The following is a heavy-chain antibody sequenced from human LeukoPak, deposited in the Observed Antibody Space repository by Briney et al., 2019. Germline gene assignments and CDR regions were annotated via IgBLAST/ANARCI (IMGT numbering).Heavy chain of an antibody. V-gene: IGHV3-23*01. D-gene: IGHD6-19*01. CDR1: GFTFSSYS. Sequence: GGSLRLSCAASGFTFSSYSMNWVRQAPGKGLEWVSSIEASGGATYYADSVKGRFTISRDNSKNTFYLQMNSLRAEDTALYYCAKGSGSGWYGWFAPWGQGTLVTVSS. CDR2: IEASGGAT. CDR3: AKGSGSGWYGWFAP. J-gene: IGHJ5*02.